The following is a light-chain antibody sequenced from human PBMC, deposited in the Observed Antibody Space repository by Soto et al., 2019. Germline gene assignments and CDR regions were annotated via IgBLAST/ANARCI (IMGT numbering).Light chain of an antibody. Sequence: IQLTQSPSSLSASVGDRVTVTCRASQGISSYLAWYQQQPGKAPKLLIYAASTLQRGGSARFSGSGSGTDFTLTISRLQPEDFATYYCQQLNSSPRTFGQGTKLEIK. CDR2: AAS. CDR3: QQLNSSPRT. J-gene: IGKJ2*01. CDR1: QGISSY. V-gene: IGKV1-9*01.